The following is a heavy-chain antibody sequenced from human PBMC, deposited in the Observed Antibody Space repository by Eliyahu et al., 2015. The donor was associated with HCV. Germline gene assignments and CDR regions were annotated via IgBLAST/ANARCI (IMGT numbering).Heavy chain of an antibody. CDR2: IYTSGST. Sequence: QVQLQESGPGLVKPSQTLSLTCTVSGGSISSGSYYWSWIRQPAGKGLEWIGRIYTSGSTNYNPSLKSRVTISVDTSKNQFSLKLSSVTAADTAVYYCARGGYDLDYWGQGTLVTVSS. V-gene: IGHV4-61*02. J-gene: IGHJ4*02. CDR3: ARGGYDLDY. D-gene: IGHD5-12*01. CDR1: GGSISSGSYY.